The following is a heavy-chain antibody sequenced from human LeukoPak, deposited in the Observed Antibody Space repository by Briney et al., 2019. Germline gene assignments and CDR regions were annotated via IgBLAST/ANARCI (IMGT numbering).Heavy chain of an antibody. CDR2: ITHSGGT. Sequence: SETLPLTCAVFGGSFSGYSWTWIRQPPGKGLEWIGEITHSGGTDYTPSLKSRVTISVDTSKNQFSLKLSSVTAADTAVYFCARAYDRFYYYYMDVWGKGITVTVSS. D-gene: IGHD3-22*01. V-gene: IGHV4-34*01. CDR3: ARAYDRFYYYYMDV. CDR1: GGSFSGYS. J-gene: IGHJ6*03.